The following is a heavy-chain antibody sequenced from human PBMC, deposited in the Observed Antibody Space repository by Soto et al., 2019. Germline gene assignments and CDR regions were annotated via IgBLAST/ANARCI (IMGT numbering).Heavy chain of an antibody. Sequence: SETLSLTCAVSGGSISSSNWWSWVRQPPGKGLEWIGEIYHSGSTNYNPSLKSRVTISVDKSKNQFSLKLSSVTAADTAVYYCARDLYYGTAMVWSDYWGQGTLVTVSS. CDR2: IYHSGST. J-gene: IGHJ4*02. CDR1: GGSISSSNW. CDR3: ARDLYYGTAMVWSDY. D-gene: IGHD5-18*01. V-gene: IGHV4-4*02.